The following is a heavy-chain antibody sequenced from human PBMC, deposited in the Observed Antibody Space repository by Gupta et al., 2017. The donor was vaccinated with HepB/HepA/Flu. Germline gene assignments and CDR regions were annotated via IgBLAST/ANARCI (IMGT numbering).Heavy chain of an antibody. D-gene: IGHD3-3*01. V-gene: IGHV1-2*02. CDR3: ARDSTRFGVDGVTYYYYMDV. J-gene: IGHJ6*03. Sequence: QVQLVQSGAEVKKPGASVKVSCKASGYTFTGYYMHWVRQAPGQGLEWMGWIKPNSGGTNYAQKFQGRVTMTRDTSISTAYMELSRLRSDDTAVYYCARDSTRFGVDGVTYYYYMDVWGKGTTVTVSS. CDR2: IKPNSGGT. CDR1: GYTFTGYY.